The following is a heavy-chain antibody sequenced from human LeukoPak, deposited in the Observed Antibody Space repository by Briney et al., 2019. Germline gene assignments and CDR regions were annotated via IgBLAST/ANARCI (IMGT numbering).Heavy chain of an antibody. D-gene: IGHD3-9*01. CDR3: ARGIRYFDWLLLGYYFDY. CDR1: GGSFSGYY. V-gene: IGHV4-34*01. Sequence: PSETLSLTCAVYGGSFSGYYWSWIRQPPGKGLEWIGEINHSGSTNYNPSLKSRVTISVDTSKNQFSLKLSSVTAADTAVHYCARGIRYFDWLLLGYYFDYWGQGTLVTVSS. J-gene: IGHJ4*02. CDR2: INHSGST.